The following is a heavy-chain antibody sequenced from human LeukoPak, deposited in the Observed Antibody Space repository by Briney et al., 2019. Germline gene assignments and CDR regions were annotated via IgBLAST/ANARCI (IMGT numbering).Heavy chain of an antibody. J-gene: IGHJ6*03. D-gene: IGHD4-11*01. CDR2: ISAYNGNT. CDR3: ARSGLQEAYYYYMDV. Sequence: ASVKVSCKASGYTFTSYGISWVRRAPGQGLEWMGWISAYNGNTNYAQKLQGRVTMTTDTSTSTAYMELRSLRSDDTAVYYCARSGLQEAYYYYMDVWGKGTTVTISS. CDR1: GYTFTSYG. V-gene: IGHV1-18*01.